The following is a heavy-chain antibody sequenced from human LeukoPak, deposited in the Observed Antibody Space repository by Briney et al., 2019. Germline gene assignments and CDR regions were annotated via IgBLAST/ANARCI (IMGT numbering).Heavy chain of an antibody. Sequence: KPGGSLRLSCAASGFTFSSYSMNWVRQAPGKGLEWVSSISSSSSYIYYADSVKGRFTISRDNAKNSLYLQMNSLRAEDTAVYYCATLEIVVVPSYYGMDVWGQGTTVTVSS. CDR3: ATLEIVVVPSYYGMDV. CDR1: GFTFSSYS. D-gene: IGHD3-22*01. V-gene: IGHV3-21*01. CDR2: ISSSSSYI. J-gene: IGHJ6*02.